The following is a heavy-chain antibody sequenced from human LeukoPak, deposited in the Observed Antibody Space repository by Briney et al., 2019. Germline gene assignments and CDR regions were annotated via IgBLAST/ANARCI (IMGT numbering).Heavy chain of an antibody. CDR3: ARYDIVATNWFDP. D-gene: IGHD5-12*01. J-gene: IGHJ5*02. CDR1: GGPIRSYY. V-gene: IGHV4-59*12. CDR2: IYYDGSTSGST. Sequence: SETLSLTCSVSGGPIRSYYWSWLRQPPGKGLEGKGLEWIGYIYYDGSTSGSTNYNPSLKSRVTISVDTSKNQLSLTLNSVTAADTAVYYCARYDIVATNWFDPWGQGTLVTVFS.